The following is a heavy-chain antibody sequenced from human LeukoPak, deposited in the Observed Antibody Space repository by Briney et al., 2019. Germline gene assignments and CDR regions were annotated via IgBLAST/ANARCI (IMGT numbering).Heavy chain of an antibody. D-gene: IGHD3-10*01. CDR3: ARTYYYGSGSYSANWFDP. CDR2: IYPGDSDT. V-gene: IGHV5-51*01. Sequence: GGSLKISCKGSGYSFTSYWIGWVRQVPGKGMEWMGMIYPGDSDTRYSPSYQGQVTISTDNAISTAYLQWSSLKASDTAMYYCARTYYYGSGSYSANWFDPWGQGTLVTVSS. J-gene: IGHJ5*02. CDR1: GYSFTSYW.